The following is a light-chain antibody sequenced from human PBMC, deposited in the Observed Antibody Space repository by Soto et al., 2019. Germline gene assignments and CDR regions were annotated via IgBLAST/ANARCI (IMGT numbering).Light chain of an antibody. J-gene: IGLJ2*01. CDR2: QDS. Sequence: SYELTQPPSVSVSPGQTASITCSGDKLGDKYACWYQQKPCQSPVLVIYQDSKRPSGIPERFSGSNSGNTATLTISGTQAMDEADYYCQAWDSSTAHLVFGGGTQLTVL. V-gene: IGLV3-1*01. CDR1: KLGDKY. CDR3: QAWDSSTAHLV.